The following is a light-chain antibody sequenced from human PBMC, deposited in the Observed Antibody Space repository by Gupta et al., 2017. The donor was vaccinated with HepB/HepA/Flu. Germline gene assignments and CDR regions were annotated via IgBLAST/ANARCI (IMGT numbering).Light chain of an antibody. CDR1: QTLTNNF. CDR3: QHYYNTFLT. Sequence: DIVLTQSPGTLSLSPGERATLSCRASQTLTNNFLAWYQQKPGQPPNLLIYGASSRATGIPDRFGGSGSGTXFTLTIXRLEPEDFAVYYCQHYYNTFLTFGXGTKVEI. V-gene: IGKV3-20*01. CDR2: GAS. J-gene: IGKJ4*01.